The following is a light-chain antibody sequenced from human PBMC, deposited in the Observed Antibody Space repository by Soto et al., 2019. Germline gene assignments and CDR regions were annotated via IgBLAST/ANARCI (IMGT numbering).Light chain of an antibody. Sequence: DIMMTQSPDSLAVSLGERATINCKSSQSVLYTSNNKNYLAWYQQKPGQSPKLLIYWASTRESGVPDRFSGSGSWTDFTPSISGPQAEDVAVYYCQQYYVSPPTFGQGTKVEIK. CDR3: QQYYVSPPT. V-gene: IGKV4-1*01. CDR1: QSVLYTSNNKNY. CDR2: WAS. J-gene: IGKJ1*01.